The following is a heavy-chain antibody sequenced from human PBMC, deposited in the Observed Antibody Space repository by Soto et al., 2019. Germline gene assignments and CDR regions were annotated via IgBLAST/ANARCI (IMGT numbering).Heavy chain of an antibody. J-gene: IGHJ6*03. CDR3: ARGSWDDVSGHYYMDV. Sequence: SQTLSLTGDSSGDSVSSNSAGWNWIRQTPSRGLEWLGRTYYKSKWYYTYAASVKSRITVNPDTSKNQFSLQLTSVTPEDTAVYYCARGSWDDVSGHYYMDVWDKGTTVTVSS. D-gene: IGHD1-1*01. CDR1: GDSVSSNSAG. V-gene: IGHV6-1*01. CDR2: TYYKSKWYY.